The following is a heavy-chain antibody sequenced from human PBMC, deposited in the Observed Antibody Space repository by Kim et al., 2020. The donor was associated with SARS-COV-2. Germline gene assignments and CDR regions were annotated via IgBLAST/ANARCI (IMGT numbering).Heavy chain of an antibody. V-gene: IGHV3-7*01. D-gene: IGHD3-22*01. J-gene: IGHJ3*02. CDR1: GFTFSSYW. CDR2: IKQDGSEK. Sequence: GGSLRLSCAASGFTFSSYWMSWVRQAPGKGLEWVANIKQDGSEKYYVDSVKGRFTISRDNAKNSLYLQMNSLRVEDTAVYYCARGKPSNYYDSSGYLIWGQGTMVTVSS. CDR3: ARGKPSNYYDSSGYLI.